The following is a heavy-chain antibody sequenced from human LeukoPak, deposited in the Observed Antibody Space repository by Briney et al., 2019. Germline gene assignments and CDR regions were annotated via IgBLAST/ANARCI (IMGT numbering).Heavy chain of an antibody. Sequence: GGSLRLSCAASGFTFSSYAMSWVRQAPGKRLVWVARINSDGSSTTYADSVEGRFTISRDNTKSMLHLQMHSLRVDDSAVYFCTRTTTTADWYFDLWGRGTLVTVSS. CDR1: GFTFSSYA. V-gene: IGHV3-74*01. CDR3: TRTTTTADWYFDL. J-gene: IGHJ2*01. CDR2: INSDGSST. D-gene: IGHD1-1*01.